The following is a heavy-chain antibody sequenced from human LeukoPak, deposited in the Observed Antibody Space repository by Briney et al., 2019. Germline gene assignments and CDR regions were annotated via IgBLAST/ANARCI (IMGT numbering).Heavy chain of an antibody. Sequence: NPSETLSLTCTVSGGSISSYYWSWIRQPPGKGLEWIGYIYYSGSTNYNPSLKSRVTISVDTSKNQFSLKLSSVTAADTAVYYCARDCKGYDFWSGYHYYYYGMDVWGQGTTVTVSS. CDR1: GGSISSYY. CDR3: ARDCKGYDFWSGYHYYYYGMDV. V-gene: IGHV4-59*01. D-gene: IGHD3-3*01. J-gene: IGHJ6*02. CDR2: IYYSGST.